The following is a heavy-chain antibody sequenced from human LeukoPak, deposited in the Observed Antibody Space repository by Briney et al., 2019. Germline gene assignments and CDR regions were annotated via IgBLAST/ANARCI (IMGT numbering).Heavy chain of an antibody. V-gene: IGHV3-23*01. J-gene: IGHJ4*02. Sequence: GGSLRLSCAASGFTFSIYAMSWVRQAPGKGLEWVSAISGSGGSTYYADSVKGRFTISRDNSKNTLYLQMNSLRAEDTAVYCCAPWTVVAASRPFDYWGQGTLVTVSS. D-gene: IGHD2-15*01. CDR1: GFTFSIYA. CDR2: ISGSGGST. CDR3: APWTVVAASRPFDY.